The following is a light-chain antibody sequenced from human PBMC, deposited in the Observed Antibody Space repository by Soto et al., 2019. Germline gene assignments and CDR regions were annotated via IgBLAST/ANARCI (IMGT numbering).Light chain of an antibody. CDR2: DVT. CDR3: SSYSCSTTHVV. Sequence: QSALTQPASVSGSPGRSVTISCTGTSSDVGDFNYVSWYQHLPGRAPKLIIYDVTNRPSGISYRFSASKSGRTASLTISGLQAEDEAYYYCSSYSCSTTHVVFGGGTKLTVL. J-gene: IGLJ2*01. CDR1: SSDVGDFNY. V-gene: IGLV2-14*03.